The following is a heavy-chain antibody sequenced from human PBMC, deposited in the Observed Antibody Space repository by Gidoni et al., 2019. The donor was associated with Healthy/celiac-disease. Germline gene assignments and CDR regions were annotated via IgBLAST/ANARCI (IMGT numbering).Heavy chain of an antibody. Sequence: QVQLVESGGGVVQPGRSLRLSCAAPGFHSSSYGMHWVRQAPGKGLEWVAVISYDGSNKYYADSVKGRFTISRDNSKNTLYLQMNSLRAEDTAVYYCAKEGCGGDCPILDWGQGTLVTVSS. D-gene: IGHD2-21*01. CDR1: GFHSSSYG. J-gene: IGHJ4*02. CDR2: ISYDGSNK. CDR3: AKEGCGGDCPILD. V-gene: IGHV3-30*18.